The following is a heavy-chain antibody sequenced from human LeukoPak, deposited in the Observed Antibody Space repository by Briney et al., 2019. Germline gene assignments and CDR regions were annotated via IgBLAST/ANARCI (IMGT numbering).Heavy chain of an antibody. CDR1: GGSISSSSYY. V-gene: IGHV4-39*01. CDR3: ARRYSSSWSTFDC. J-gene: IGHJ4*02. CDR2: IYYSGST. Sequence: SETLSLTCTVSGGSISSSSYYWGWIRQPPGKGLEWIGSIYYSGSTYYNPSLKSRVTISVDTSKNQFSLTLTSVTAADTAVYYCARRYSSSWSTFDCWGQGTLVTVSS. D-gene: IGHD6-13*01.